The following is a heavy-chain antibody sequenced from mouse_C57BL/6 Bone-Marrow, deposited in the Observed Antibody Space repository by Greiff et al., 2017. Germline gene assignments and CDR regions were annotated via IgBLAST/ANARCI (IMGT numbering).Heavy chain of an antibody. J-gene: IGHJ4*01. Sequence: QVQLKQPGAELVRPGTSVKLSCKASGYTFTSYWMHWVKQRPGQGLEWIGVIDPSDSYTNYNQKFKGKATLTVDTSSSTAYMQLSSLTSEDSAVYYCARWDYDGMDYWGQGTSVTVSS. CDR3: ARWDYDGMDY. CDR1: GYTFTSYW. V-gene: IGHV1-59*01. CDR2: IDPSDSYT.